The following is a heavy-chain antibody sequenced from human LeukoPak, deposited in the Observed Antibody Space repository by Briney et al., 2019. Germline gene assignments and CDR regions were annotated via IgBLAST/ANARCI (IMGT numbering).Heavy chain of an antibody. J-gene: IGHJ5*02. CDR1: GFTFSSYS. Sequence: PGGSLRLSCAASGFTFSSYSMNWVRQAPGKGLEWVSSISSSSSYIYYADSVKGRFTISRDNAKNSLYLQMNSLRAEDTAVYYCARDRIAAYNWFDPWGQGTLVTVSS. CDR2: ISSSSSYI. V-gene: IGHV3-21*01. D-gene: IGHD6-13*01. CDR3: ARDRIAAYNWFDP.